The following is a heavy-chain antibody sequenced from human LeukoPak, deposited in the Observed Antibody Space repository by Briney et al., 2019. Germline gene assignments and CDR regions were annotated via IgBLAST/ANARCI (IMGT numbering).Heavy chain of an antibody. D-gene: IGHD3-3*01. CDR1: GFSFSGYW. CDR2: IKQDGSEK. V-gene: IGHV3-7*01. CDR3: ARESRDYDFWSNNYYYYTHV. J-gene: IGHJ6*03. Sequence: GGSLRLSCAASGFSFSGYWMSWVRQAPGKGLEWVANIKQDGSEKYYVDSVKGRFTISRDNAKNSLYLQMNSLRVEDTAVYYCARESRDYDFWSNNYYYYTHVWGKGTTVTVSS.